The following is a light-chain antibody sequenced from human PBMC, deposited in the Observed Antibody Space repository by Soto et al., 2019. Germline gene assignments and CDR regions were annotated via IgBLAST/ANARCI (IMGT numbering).Light chain of an antibody. CDR1: QSISSW. J-gene: IGKJ2*01. Sequence: DIQMTQSPSTLSASVGDRVTIACRSSQSISSWVAWYQQNPGKAPKLLIYNASSLDTGVPSRFSGSGSGTEFTLTISSLQPDDVASDYCQQYTSKSRYTVGQGTKLEIK. V-gene: IGKV1-5*01. CDR2: NAS. CDR3: QQYTSKSRYT.